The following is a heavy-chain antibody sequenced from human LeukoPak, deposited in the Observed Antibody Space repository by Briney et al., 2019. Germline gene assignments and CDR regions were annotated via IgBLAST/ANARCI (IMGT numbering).Heavy chain of an antibody. CDR2: IKEDGSEK. V-gene: IGHV3-7*05. CDR1: GFTFSLYW. CDR3: AGPTCLRGGYCSTNS. D-gene: IGHD2-2*01. J-gene: IGHJ5*02. Sequence: AGGSLRLSCAASGFTFSLYWMSWVRQAPGKGLEWVADIKEDGSEKYYVDSVKGRFTISRDNAKKSLYLQMDSLRAEDTAVYYCAGPTCLRGGYCSTNSWGQGTLVTVSS.